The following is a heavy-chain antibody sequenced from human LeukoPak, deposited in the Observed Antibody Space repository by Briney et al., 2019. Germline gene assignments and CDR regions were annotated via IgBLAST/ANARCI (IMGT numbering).Heavy chain of an antibody. V-gene: IGHV4-34*01. CDR1: GGSFSGYY. D-gene: IGHD1-26*01. J-gene: IGHJ4*02. CDR3: ARAKWELNYFDY. CDR2: INHSGST. Sequence: SETLSLTCAVYGGSFSGYYWSWIRQPPGKGLEWIGEINHSGSTNYNPSLKSRDTISVDTSKNQFSLKLSSVTAADTAVYYCARAKWELNYFDYWGQGTLVTVSS.